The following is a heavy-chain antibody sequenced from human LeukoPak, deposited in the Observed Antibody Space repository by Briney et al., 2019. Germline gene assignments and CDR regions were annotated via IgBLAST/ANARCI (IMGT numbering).Heavy chain of an antibody. CDR2: IYPGDSDT. Sequence: GASLQISCKGSGYSFSSYWIGWVRQLPGKGLEWMGIIYPGDSDTRYSPSFQGQVTISADKSISTAYLQWSSLKASDTAMYYCARRPAAYNWFDPWGQGTLVTVSS. D-gene: IGHD2-2*01. CDR1: GYSFSSYW. V-gene: IGHV5-51*01. CDR3: ARRPAAYNWFDP. J-gene: IGHJ5*02.